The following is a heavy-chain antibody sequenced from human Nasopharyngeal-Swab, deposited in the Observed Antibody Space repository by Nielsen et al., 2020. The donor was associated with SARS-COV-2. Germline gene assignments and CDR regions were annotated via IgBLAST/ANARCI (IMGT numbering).Heavy chain of an antibody. D-gene: IGHD1-1*01. CDR1: GGPISSYY. Sequence: GPLRPSCTVPGGPISSYYWSWIRQPPGKGLDWFGFIYYSGSTNYNPSLKSRVTISVDTSKNRCSLRLNSVTAADTAVYYCARPATTAQSDAFDIWGQGTMVTVS. J-gene: IGHJ3*02. V-gene: IGHV4-59*08. CDR3: ARPATTAQSDAFDI. CDR2: IYYSGST.